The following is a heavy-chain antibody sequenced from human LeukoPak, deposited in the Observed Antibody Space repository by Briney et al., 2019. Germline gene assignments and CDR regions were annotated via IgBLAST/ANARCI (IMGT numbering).Heavy chain of an antibody. V-gene: IGHV3-7*01. CDR3: VININWSFGS. Sequence: GGPLRLSCGASGFMFSNNWMSWVRQAPGKGLEWMANIKPDGSNEYYADSVKGRFTISRDNAKNSLYLHMNSLRVEDTAIYYCVININWSFGSWGQGDVVIVSS. CDR2: IKPDGSNE. CDR1: GFMFSNNW. D-gene: IGHD1-1*01. J-gene: IGHJ4*02.